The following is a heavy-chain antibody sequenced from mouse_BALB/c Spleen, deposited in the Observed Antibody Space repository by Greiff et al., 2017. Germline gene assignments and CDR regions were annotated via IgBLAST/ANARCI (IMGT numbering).Heavy chain of an antibody. CDR3: ARSELLRYGFDY. Sequence: EVQLQESGAELAKPGASVKMSCKASGYTFTSYWMHWVKQRPGQGLEWIGRIDPANGNTKYDPKFQGKATITADTSSNTAYLQLSSLTSEDTAVYYCARSELLRYGFDYWGQGTTLTVSS. V-gene: IGHV14-3*02. CDR2: IDPANGNT. CDR1: GYTFTSYW. D-gene: IGHD1-1*01. J-gene: IGHJ2*01.